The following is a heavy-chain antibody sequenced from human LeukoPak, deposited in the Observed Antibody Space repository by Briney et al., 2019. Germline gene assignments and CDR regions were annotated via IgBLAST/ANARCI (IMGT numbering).Heavy chain of an antibody. CDR3: ARDQTSSGYSYGYDYYYGMDV. CDR1: GGSISSYY. D-gene: IGHD5-18*01. J-gene: IGHJ6*02. Sequence: SETLSLTCTVSGGSISSYYWSWIRQPPGKGLEWIGYIYYSGSTNYNPSLKSRVTISVDTSKNQFSLKLSSVTAADTAVYYCARDQTSSGYSYGYDYYYGMDVWDQGTTVTVSS. V-gene: IGHV4-59*01. CDR2: IYYSGST.